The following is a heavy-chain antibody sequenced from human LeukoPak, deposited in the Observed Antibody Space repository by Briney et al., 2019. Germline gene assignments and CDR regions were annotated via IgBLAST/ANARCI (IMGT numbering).Heavy chain of an antibody. CDR3: ARFVWGTGTILDPYYYYGMDV. CDR1: GFTFSSYE. V-gene: IGHV3-48*03. D-gene: IGHD3-3*01. J-gene: IGHJ6*04. CDR2: ISSSGSTI. Sequence: RGSLRLSCAASGFTFSSYEMNWVRQAPGKGLEWVSYISSSGSTIYYADSVKGRFTISRDNAKNSLYLQMNSLRAEDTAVYYCARFVWGTGTILDPYYYYGMDVWGKGTTVTVSS.